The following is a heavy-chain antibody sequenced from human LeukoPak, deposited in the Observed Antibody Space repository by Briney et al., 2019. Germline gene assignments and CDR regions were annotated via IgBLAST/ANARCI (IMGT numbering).Heavy chain of an antibody. V-gene: IGHV4-39*01. CDR1: GGSISSSSYY. J-gene: IGHJ4*02. CDR3: ARYGAHSTFDY. D-gene: IGHD4/OR15-4a*01. CDR2: IYYSGST. Sequence: SETLSLTCTVSGGSISSSSYYWGWIRQPPGKGLEWIGSIYYSGSTYYNPSLKSRVTISVDTSKNQFSLKLSSVTAADTAVYYCARYGAHSTFDYWGQGTLVTVSS.